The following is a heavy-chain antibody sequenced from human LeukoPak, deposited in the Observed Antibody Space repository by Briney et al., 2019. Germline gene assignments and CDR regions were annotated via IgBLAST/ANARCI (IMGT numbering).Heavy chain of an antibody. CDR3: ARARRDCSGGSCYPDYTWFDP. Sequence: GGSLRLSCAASGFTFISYEMNWVRQAPGKGLDGVSYISSSGSAIYYADSVRGRFTISRDNAKNSLYLQMNSLRAEDTAVYYCARARRDCSGGSCYPDYTWFDPWGQGTLVTVSS. D-gene: IGHD2-15*01. J-gene: IGHJ5*02. CDR1: GFTFISYE. V-gene: IGHV3-48*03. CDR2: ISSSGSAI.